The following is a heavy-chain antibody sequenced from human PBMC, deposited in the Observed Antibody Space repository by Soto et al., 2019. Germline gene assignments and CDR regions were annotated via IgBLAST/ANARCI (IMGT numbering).Heavy chain of an antibody. CDR1: GYSFTSYW. CDR3: ASRARGSGSYYYGMDV. V-gene: IGHV5-51*01. D-gene: IGHD3-10*01. CDR2: IYPGDSDT. Sequence: GESLKISCKGSGYSFTSYWIGWVRQMPGKGLEWMGIIYPGDSDTRYSPSFQGQVTISADKSISTAYLQWSSLKASDTAMYYCASRARGSGSYYYGMDVWGQGTTVTVSS. J-gene: IGHJ6*02.